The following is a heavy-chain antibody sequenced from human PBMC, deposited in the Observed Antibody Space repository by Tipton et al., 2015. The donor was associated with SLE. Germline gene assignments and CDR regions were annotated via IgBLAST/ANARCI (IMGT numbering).Heavy chain of an antibody. Sequence: GLVKPSETLSLTCAVSGGSISRGFFYWGWIRQSPGKGLECIGSISYTGATYYNLSLKSRVTISVDTSKNQFSLKLNSVTAADTAVYYCAGDYDSGSYRFDFWGQGTLVTVPS. J-gene: IGHJ4*02. CDR3: AGDYDSGSYRFDF. CDR1: GGSISRGFFY. V-gene: IGHV4-39*07. CDR2: ISYTGAT. D-gene: IGHD3-10*01.